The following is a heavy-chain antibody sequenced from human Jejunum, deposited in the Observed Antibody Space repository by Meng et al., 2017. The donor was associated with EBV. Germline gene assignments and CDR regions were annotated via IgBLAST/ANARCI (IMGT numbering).Heavy chain of an antibody. Sequence: QVQLQQCGAGLLKPSETLSLTCAVYRGSFSGYYWSWIRQHPGKGLEWIGEINHSGSTNYNPSLRSRVTISVETSKNQFSLRLNSVTAADTAVYYCARVAFSYTTRSLDSWGQGTLVTVSS. V-gene: IGHV4-34*02. CDR1: RGSFSGYY. D-gene: IGHD3-16*02. CDR3: ARVAFSYTTRSLDS. J-gene: IGHJ4*02. CDR2: INHSGST.